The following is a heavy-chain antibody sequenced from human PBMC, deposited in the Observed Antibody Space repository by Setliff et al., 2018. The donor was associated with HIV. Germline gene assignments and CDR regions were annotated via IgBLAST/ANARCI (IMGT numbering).Heavy chain of an antibody. Sequence: ASVKVSCKPSGYTFATYDINWVRQAAGQGLEWLGWVNPYSGNSGYAQKFHGRLTMTRDTSRGTAHMELRSLRSDDTAVYFCARGYASGSGSYYYDYWGQGTLVTVSS. CDR1: GYTFATYD. CDR3: ARGYASGSGSYYYDY. J-gene: IGHJ4*02. V-gene: IGHV1-8*02. D-gene: IGHD2-15*01. CDR2: VNPYSGNS.